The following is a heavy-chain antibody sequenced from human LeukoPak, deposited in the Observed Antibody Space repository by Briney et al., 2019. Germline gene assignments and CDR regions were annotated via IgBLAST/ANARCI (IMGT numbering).Heavy chain of an antibody. D-gene: IGHD5-18*01. CDR2: INHSGST. CDR1: GGSFSGYY. V-gene: IGHV4-34*01. CDR3: RQSGYSYADDY. Sequence: PSETLSLTCAVYGGSFSGYYWSWIRQPPGKGLEWIGEINHSGSTYYNPSLKSRVTISVDTSKNQFSLKLSSVTAADTAVYYCRQSGYSYADDYWGQGTLVTVSS. J-gene: IGHJ4*02.